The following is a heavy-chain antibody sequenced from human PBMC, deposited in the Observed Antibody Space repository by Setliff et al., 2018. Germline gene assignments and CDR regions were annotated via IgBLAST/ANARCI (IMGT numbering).Heavy chain of an antibody. CDR2: ISGSGDKT. V-gene: IGHV3-23*01. Sequence: GGSLRLSCAASGFTFSTYALSWVRQAPGKGLEWVSCISGSGDKTHYTDSVKGRFTISRDNSKNTLYLQMNGLRAEDTAVYYCAREPFPYYFDYWGQGTLVTVSS. CDR3: AREPFPYYFDY. J-gene: IGHJ4*02. CDR1: GFTFSTYA.